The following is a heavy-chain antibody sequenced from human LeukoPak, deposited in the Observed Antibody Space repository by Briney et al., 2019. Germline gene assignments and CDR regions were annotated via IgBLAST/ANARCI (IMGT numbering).Heavy chain of an antibody. J-gene: IGHJ4*02. CDR2: INSDGSSR. Sequence: GGSLSLSRAASRFTFSSYWMHWVRQTPGKRLVWVSRINSDGSSRSYADSVKGRFTISRDNAKNTLYLQMNSLRAEDTAVYYCARTWIQLYPFDYWGQGTLVTVSS. CDR1: RFTFSSYW. CDR3: ARTWIQLYPFDY. V-gene: IGHV3-74*01. D-gene: IGHD5-18*01.